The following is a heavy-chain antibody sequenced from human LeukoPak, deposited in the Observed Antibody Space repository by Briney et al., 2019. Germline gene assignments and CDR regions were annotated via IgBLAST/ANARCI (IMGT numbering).Heavy chain of an antibody. CDR1: GGSISSSSYY. V-gene: IGHV4-39*01. CDR3: ARRTYCGGDCFDY. J-gene: IGHJ4*02. D-gene: IGHD2-21*01. Sequence: SETLSLTCTVSGGSISSSSYYWGWIRQPPGKGLEWIGSICYSGSTYYNPSLKSRVTISVDTSKNQFSLKLSSVTAADTAVYYCARRTYCGGDCFDYWGQGTLVTVSS. CDR2: ICYSGST.